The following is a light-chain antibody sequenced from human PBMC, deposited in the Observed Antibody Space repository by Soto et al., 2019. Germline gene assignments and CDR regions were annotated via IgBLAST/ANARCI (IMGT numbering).Light chain of an antibody. Sequence: DIVMTQSPDSLAVSLGERATINCKSSQSVLYNSNNKNYLAWYQQEPGQPPKLLIYWASTRESCVPDRFSGSGSGTDFTLTISNLQAEDVAVYYCQQYYSIPLTFGGGTKVEIK. J-gene: IGKJ4*01. V-gene: IGKV4-1*01. CDR3: QQYYSIPLT. CDR2: WAS. CDR1: QSVLYNSNNKNY.